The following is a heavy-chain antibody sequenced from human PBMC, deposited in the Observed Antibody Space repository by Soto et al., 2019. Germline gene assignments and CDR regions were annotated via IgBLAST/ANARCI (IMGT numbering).Heavy chain of an antibody. D-gene: IGHD4-17*01. Sequence: QVHLVQSGAEVKKPGSSVKVSCKYSGGTFRTESINWVRQAPGQGPEWMGGILPFFGTADYAPRFQGRVTITADGATATAYMEFRSLTSPDKAVYFWARGHEYGCNPDAFDVWGQGTMVTVSS. J-gene: IGHJ3*01. CDR1: GGTFRTES. CDR2: ILPFFGTA. CDR3: ARGHEYGCNPDAFDV. V-gene: IGHV1-69*13.